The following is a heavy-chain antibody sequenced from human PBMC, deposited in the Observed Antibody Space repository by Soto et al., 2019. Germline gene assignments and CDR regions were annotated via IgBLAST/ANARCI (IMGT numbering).Heavy chain of an antibody. V-gene: IGHV4-34*01. J-gene: IGHJ6*02. CDR3: ASGNGNDYMYYYYGMDV. D-gene: IGHD1-1*01. Sequence: SETLSLTCAVYGGSFSGYSWSWISQPPGKGQEWIGEINHSGSTNYNPSLKSRVTISVDTSKNQFSLKLSSVTAADTAVYYCASGNGNDYMYYYYGMDVWAQGSTVTV. CDR2: INHSGST. CDR1: GGSFSGYS.